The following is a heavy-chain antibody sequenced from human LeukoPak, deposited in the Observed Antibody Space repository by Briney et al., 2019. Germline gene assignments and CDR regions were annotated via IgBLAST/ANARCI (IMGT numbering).Heavy chain of an antibody. V-gene: IGHV1-2*04. D-gene: IGHD5-24*01. J-gene: IGHJ4*02. CDR2: INPNSGGT. CDR1: GYTFTGYY. Sequence: GASVKVSCKASGYTFTGYYMHWVRQAPGQGLEWMGWINPNSGGTNYAQKFQGWVTMTRDTSISTAYMELSRLRSDDTAVYYCARGGSREMATIPAYWGQGTLVTVSS. CDR3: ARGGSREMATIPAY.